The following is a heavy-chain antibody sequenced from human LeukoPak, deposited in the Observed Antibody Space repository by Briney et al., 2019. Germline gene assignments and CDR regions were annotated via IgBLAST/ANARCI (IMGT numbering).Heavy chain of an antibody. CDR3: ARDPAVDTAMVTGWFDP. V-gene: IGHV1-3*01. J-gene: IGHJ5*02. CDR2: INAGNGNT. CDR1: GYTFTSYA. D-gene: IGHD5-18*01. Sequence: ASVRVSCKASGYTFTSYAMHWVPQAPGQRLEWMGWINAGNGNTKYSQKFQGRVTITRDTSASTAYMELSSLRSEDTAVYYCARDPAVDTAMVTGWFDPWGQGTLVTVSS.